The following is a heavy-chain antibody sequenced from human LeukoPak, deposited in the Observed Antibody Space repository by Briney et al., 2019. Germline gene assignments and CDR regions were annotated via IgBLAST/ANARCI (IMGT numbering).Heavy chain of an antibody. Sequence: PGGSLRLSCAASGFTFSSYGMHWVRQAPGKGLEWVAVISYDGSNKYYADSVKGRFTISRDNSKNTLYLQMNSLRAEDTAVYYWGKDPPGGGEGYFDLWGRGTLVTVSS. J-gene: IGHJ2*01. CDR3: GKDPPGGGEGYFDL. V-gene: IGHV3-30*18. D-gene: IGHD3-16*01. CDR1: GFTFSSYG. CDR2: ISYDGSNK.